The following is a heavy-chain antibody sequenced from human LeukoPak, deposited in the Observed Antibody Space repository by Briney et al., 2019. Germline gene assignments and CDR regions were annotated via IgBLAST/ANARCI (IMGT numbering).Heavy chain of an antibody. V-gene: IGHV4-61*01. D-gene: IGHD4-23*01. CDR3: ATDYGGNPDSPDRFDY. CDR1: GGSVSSDSYY. J-gene: IGHJ4*02. Sequence: PSETLSLTCTVSGGSVSSDSYYWSWIRQPPGKGLEWIGYIYYSGSTNYNPSLKSRVTISVDTSKNQFSLKLSSVTAADTAVYYCATDYGGNPDSPDRFDYWGQGTLVTVSS. CDR2: IYYSGST.